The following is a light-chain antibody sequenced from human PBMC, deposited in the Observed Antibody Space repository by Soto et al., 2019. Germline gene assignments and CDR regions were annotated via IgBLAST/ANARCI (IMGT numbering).Light chain of an antibody. V-gene: IGKV3-20*01. CDR1: QRVSND. Sequence: EIFLTQSPATLSLSPGERATLSCRASQRVSNDFAWYQQKPGQAPRLLIYGASSRATGIPDRLTGSGSGTDFTLTISRLDPEDFAVYYCQQYGSTPTFGQGTKVDIK. CDR3: QQYGSTPT. J-gene: IGKJ1*01. CDR2: GAS.